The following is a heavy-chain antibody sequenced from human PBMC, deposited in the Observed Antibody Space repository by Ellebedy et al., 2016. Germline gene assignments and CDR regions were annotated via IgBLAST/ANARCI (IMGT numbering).Heavy chain of an antibody. J-gene: IGHJ5*02. CDR3: ARFRAGGTWWLDT. CDR1: GGSITSRNDY. V-gene: IGHV4-39*02. D-gene: IGHD6-13*01. CDR2: LHHSGTT. Sequence: SETLSLTXSVSGGSITSRNDYWGWVRQPPGKGLEWIANLHHSGTTYCNPSLKSRVTMSVDTSKNHFSLRLSSVTAADTAVFYCARFRAGGTWWLDTWGQGILVTVYS.